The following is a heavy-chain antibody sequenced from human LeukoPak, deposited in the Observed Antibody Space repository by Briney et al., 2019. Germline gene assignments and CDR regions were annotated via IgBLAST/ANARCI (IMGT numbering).Heavy chain of an antibody. Sequence: GGSLRLSCAASGFSFSIYSMNWVRQAPGKGLEWVSSISSSSSYIYYADSVKGRFTISRDNAKNTRYLQMNSLRAEDTAVYYCARERRMYSGSYVDYWGQGTLVTVSS. V-gene: IGHV3-21*01. J-gene: IGHJ4*02. D-gene: IGHD1-26*01. CDR1: GFSFSIYS. CDR2: ISSSSSYI. CDR3: ARERRMYSGSYVDY.